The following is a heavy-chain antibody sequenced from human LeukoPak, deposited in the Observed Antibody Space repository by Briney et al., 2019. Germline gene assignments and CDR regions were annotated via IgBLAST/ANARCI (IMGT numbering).Heavy chain of an antibody. CDR1: GGSISNYY. CDR3: ARDIRDGTQGADWYFDL. D-gene: IGHD5-24*01. J-gene: IGHJ2*01. CDR2: IYYSGRTNYRST. Sequence: SETLSLTCNVSGGSISNYYWSWIRQPPGKGLELIGYIYYSGRTNYRSTNYNPSLNSRVTMSVDTSKNQFSLSLYSVTAADTAVYYCARDIRDGTQGADWYFDLWGRGTLVTVSS. V-gene: IGHV4-59*01.